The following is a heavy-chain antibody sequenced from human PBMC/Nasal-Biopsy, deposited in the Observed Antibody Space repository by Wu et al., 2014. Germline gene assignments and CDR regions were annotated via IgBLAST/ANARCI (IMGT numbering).Heavy chain of an antibody. Sequence: LRLSCAASGFTFSDYAMHWVRQVPGKGLEWVSAINWSTDTFAYADSVKGRFTISRDNAQNTLYLQMTDLRVEDTAFYFCAKDAFGSGWYHFDSWGQGVLVTVSS. J-gene: IGHJ4*02. V-gene: IGHV3-9*01. D-gene: IGHD6-13*01. CDR2: INWSTDTF. CDR3: AKDAFGSGWYHFDS. CDR1: GFTFSDYA.